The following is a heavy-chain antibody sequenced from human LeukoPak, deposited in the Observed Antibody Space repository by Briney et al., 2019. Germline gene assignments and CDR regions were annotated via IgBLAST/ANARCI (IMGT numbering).Heavy chain of an antibody. J-gene: IGHJ4*02. D-gene: IGHD3-10*01. CDR3: ARDFPSYGSGSYHFDY. Sequence: ASVKVSCKASGYTFTGYYMHWVRQAPGQGLEWMGRINPNSGGTNYAQKFQGRVTMTRDTSISTAYMELSRLRSDDTGVYYCARDFPSYGSGSYHFDYWGQGTLVTVSS. CDR1: GYTFTGYY. CDR2: INPNSGGT. V-gene: IGHV1-2*05.